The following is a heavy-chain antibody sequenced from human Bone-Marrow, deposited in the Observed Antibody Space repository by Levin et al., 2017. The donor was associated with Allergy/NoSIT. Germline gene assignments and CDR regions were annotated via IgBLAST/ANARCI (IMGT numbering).Heavy chain of an antibody. Sequence: GGSLRLSCAASGFTFSSYGMHWVRQAPGRGLEWVAVIWFDGSKEYYADSVKGRFTVSRDDSKNTVYLQMNSLRADDTGVYCCARDADERGRDAQFDYWGQGTLVTVSS. V-gene: IGHV3-33*01. CDR3: ARDADERGRDAQFDY. CDR1: GFTFSSYG. CDR2: IWFDGSKE. J-gene: IGHJ4*02. D-gene: IGHD3-16*01.